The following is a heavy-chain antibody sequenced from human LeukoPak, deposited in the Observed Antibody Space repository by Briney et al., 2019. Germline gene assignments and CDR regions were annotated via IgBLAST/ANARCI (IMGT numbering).Heavy chain of an antibody. Sequence: SETLSLTCTVSGGSISSYYWSWIRQPPGKGLEWIGYIYYSGSANYNPSLKSRVTISVDTSKNQFSLKLSSVTAADTAVYYCARVGRYYYDSSGYYRIDYWGQGTLVTVSS. V-gene: IGHV4-59*01. J-gene: IGHJ4*02. CDR3: ARVGRYYYDSSGYYRIDY. D-gene: IGHD3-22*01. CDR1: GGSISSYY. CDR2: IYYSGSA.